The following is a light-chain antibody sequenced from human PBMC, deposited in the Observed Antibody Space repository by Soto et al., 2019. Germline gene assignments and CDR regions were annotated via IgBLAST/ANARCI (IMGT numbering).Light chain of an antibody. CDR3: QEYCSSSPYT. CDR2: GAS. Sequence: EIVLTQSPGTLSLSPGERATLSCRASQSVSSSYLAWYQQKPGQAPRLLIYGASSSATGIPDRFSGSGSWTDVTLSISCLEPEDFAVYYGQEYCSSSPYTFRGGTVLEIK. CDR1: QSVSSSY. J-gene: IGKJ2*01. V-gene: IGKV3-20*01.